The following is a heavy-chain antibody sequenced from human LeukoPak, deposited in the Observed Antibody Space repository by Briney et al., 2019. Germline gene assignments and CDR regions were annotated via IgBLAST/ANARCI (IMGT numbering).Heavy chain of an antibody. D-gene: IGHD3-22*01. CDR3: ARDRFLFRGYYDSSGYFGY. CDR2: INPNSGGT. Sequence: ASVKVSCKASGYTFTGYYMHWVRQAPGQGLEWMGWINPNSGGTNYAQKFQGRVTMTRDTSISTAYMELSRLRSDDTAVYYCARDRFLFRGYYDSSGYFGYWGQGTLVTVSS. J-gene: IGHJ4*02. CDR1: GYTFTGYY. V-gene: IGHV1-2*02.